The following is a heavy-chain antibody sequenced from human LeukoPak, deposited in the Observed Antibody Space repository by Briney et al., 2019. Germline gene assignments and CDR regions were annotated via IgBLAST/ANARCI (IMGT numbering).Heavy chain of an antibody. D-gene: IGHD6-19*01. CDR1: GITFSSYG. CDR2: ISGSGGST. CDR3: AKLRLYSSGWYYFDY. J-gene: IGHJ4*02. Sequence: PGGSLRLSCAASGITFSSYGMSWVRQAPGKGLEWVSAISGSGGSTYYADSVKGRFTISRDNSKNTLYLQMNSLRAEDTAVYYCAKLRLYSSGWYYFDYWGQGTLVTVSS. V-gene: IGHV3-23*01.